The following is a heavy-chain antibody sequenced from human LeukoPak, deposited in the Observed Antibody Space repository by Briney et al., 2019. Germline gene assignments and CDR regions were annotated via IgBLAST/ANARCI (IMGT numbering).Heavy chain of an antibody. V-gene: IGHV3-7*01. CDR3: ARDRIYCSSTSCYFFDY. J-gene: IGHJ4*02. D-gene: IGHD2-2*01. CDR2: IKPDGSEK. Sequence: GGSLRLSCAASGFTFSSNWMSWVRQAPGKGLEWVANIKPDGSEKYYVDSVKGRFTISRDNAKNSLYLQMNSLRAEDTAVYYCARDRIYCSSTSCYFFDYWGQGTLVTVSS. CDR1: GFTFSSNW.